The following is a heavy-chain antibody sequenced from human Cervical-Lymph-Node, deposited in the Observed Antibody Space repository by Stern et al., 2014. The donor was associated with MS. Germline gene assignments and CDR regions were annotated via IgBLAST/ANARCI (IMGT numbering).Heavy chain of an antibody. CDR3: TKAWDS. CDR2: MNPDSGDT. CDR1: GYTFTSDD. J-gene: IGHJ4*02. V-gene: IGHV1-8*01. Sequence: VQLMQSGAEVKKPGASVKVSCKTSGYTFTSDDINWVRQASGQGLEWMGWMNPDSGDTGYAQKFQGRLTIPRDTSISTAYMELTTLRAEDTAVYYCTKAWDSWGQGTLVTVSS.